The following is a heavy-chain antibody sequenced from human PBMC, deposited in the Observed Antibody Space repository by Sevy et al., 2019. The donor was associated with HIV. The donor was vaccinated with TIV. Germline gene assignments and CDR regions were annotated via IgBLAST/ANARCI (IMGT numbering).Heavy chain of an antibody. CDR1: GFTFSSYG. V-gene: IGHV3-30*18. CDR2: ISYDGSNK. CDR3: AKDYDYVWGSYRDS. D-gene: IGHD3-16*02. Sequence: GGCLRLSCAASGFTFSSYGMHWVRQAPGKGLEWVAVISYDGSNKYYADSVKGRFTISRDNSKNTLYLQMNSLRAEDTAVYYCAKDYDYVWGSYRDSWGQGTLVTVSS. J-gene: IGHJ5*02.